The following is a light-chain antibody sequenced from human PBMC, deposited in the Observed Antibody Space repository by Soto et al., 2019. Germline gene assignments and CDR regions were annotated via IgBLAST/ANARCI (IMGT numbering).Light chain of an antibody. Sequence: DVVMTQPPLSLPVPLGQPASISCRSSQSLVFSDGNTYLTWLQQRPGQSPRRLIYKVSNRHSGVPDRFSGSGSVTEFTLKISRVEAEDVGVYYCVHGAHWPRSFGQGTRLVIK. V-gene: IGKV2-30*01. CDR1: QSLVFSDGNTY. CDR2: KVS. J-gene: IGKJ5*01. CDR3: VHGAHWPRS.